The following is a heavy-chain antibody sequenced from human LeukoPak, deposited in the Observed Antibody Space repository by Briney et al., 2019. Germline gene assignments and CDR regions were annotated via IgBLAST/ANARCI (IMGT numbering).Heavy chain of an antibody. J-gene: IGHJ6*04. CDR1: GGSFSGYY. Sequence: SETLSLTCAVYGGSFSGYYWSWIRQPPGKGLEWIGEVNHSGSTNYNPSLKSRVTISVDTSKNQFSLKLSSVTAADAAVYYCAPRSLDVWGKGTTVTVSS. CDR3: APRSLDV. V-gene: IGHV4-34*01. D-gene: IGHD6-6*01. CDR2: VNHSGST.